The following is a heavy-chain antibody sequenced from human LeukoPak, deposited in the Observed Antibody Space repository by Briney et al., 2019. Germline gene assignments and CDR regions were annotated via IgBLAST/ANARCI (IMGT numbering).Heavy chain of an antibody. CDR3: ARAPGGNAFDY. V-gene: IGHV1-69*02. J-gene: IGHJ4*02. CDR2: IIPILGIA. D-gene: IGHD4-23*01. Sequence: SVKLSCKASGGTFSSYTISWVRQAPGQGLEWMGRIIPILGIANYAQKFQGRVTITADKSTSTAYMELSSLRSEDTAVYYCARAPGGNAFDYWGQGTLVTVSS. CDR1: GGTFSSYT.